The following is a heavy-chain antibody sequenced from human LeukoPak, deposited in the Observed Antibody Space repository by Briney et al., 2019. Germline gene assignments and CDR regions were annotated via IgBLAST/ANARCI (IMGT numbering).Heavy chain of an antibody. CDR1: GGSISTYF. J-gene: IGHJ4*02. CDR3: AREVIIRGVTHFDY. V-gene: IGHV4-4*07. Sequence: PSETLSLTCTVSGGSISTYFWSWIRQPAGKGLEWIGRIYDSGTNYNPSLKSRVPMSADTSKNQFSLKLSSVTAAGTAVYFCAREVIIRGVTHFDYWGQGALVTVSS. CDR2: IYDSGT. D-gene: IGHD3-10*01.